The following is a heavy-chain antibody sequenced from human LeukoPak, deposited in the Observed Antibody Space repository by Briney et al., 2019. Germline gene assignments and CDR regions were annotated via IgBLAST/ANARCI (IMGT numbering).Heavy chain of an antibody. Sequence: ASVKVSCKASGGTFSSYGISWVRQAPGQGLEWMGGIIPIFGTANYAQKFQGRVTITADESTSTAYMELSSLRSEDTAVYYCAREYYYDSSGSGGFDYWGQGTLVTVSS. V-gene: IGHV1-69*13. CDR2: IIPIFGTA. J-gene: IGHJ4*02. CDR3: AREYYYDSSGSGGFDY. CDR1: GGTFSSYG. D-gene: IGHD3-22*01.